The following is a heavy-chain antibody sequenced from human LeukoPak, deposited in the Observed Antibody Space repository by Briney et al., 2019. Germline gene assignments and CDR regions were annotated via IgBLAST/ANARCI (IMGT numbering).Heavy chain of an antibody. Sequence: GGSLRLSXAASGFTVSSNYMSWVRQAPGKGLEWVSVIYSGGSTYYADSVKGRFTISRDNSKNTLYLQMNSLRAEDTAVYYCARPMVPHSSGYYEDYWGQGTLVTVSS. CDR3: ARPMVPHSSGYYEDY. CDR1: GFTVSSNY. CDR2: IYSGGST. V-gene: IGHV3-66*02. J-gene: IGHJ4*02. D-gene: IGHD3-22*01.